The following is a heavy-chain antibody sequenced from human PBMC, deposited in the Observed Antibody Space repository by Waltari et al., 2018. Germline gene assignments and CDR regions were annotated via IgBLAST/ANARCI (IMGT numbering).Heavy chain of an antibody. CDR2: INHSGST. CDR1: GGSFSGYY. Sequence: QVQLQQWGAGLLKPSETLSLTCAVYGGSFSGYYWSWIRQPPGKGLEWIGEINHSGSTNYKPSVQSRVTISVDTSKTQFSLKLSSVTAAETAVYYCARAAKLGYCSGGSCYSLIYYYYYYMDVWGKGTTVTISS. V-gene: IGHV4-34*01. D-gene: IGHD2-15*01. J-gene: IGHJ6*03. CDR3: ARAAKLGYCSGGSCYSLIYYYYYYMDV.